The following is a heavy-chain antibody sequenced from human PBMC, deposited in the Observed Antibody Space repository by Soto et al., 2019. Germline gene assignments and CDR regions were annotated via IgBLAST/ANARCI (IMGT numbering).Heavy chain of an antibody. CDR3: VPSHMVRGPTSGYYGMDV. J-gene: IGHJ6*02. D-gene: IGHD3-10*01. V-gene: IGHV3-48*02. CDR1: GFTFSSYS. CDR2: ISSSSSTI. Sequence: GGSLRLSCAASGFTFSSYSMNWVRQAPGKGLEWVSYISSSSSTIYYADSVKGRFTISRDNAKNSLYLQMNSLRDEDNAVYYCVPSHMVRGPTSGYYGMDVWGQGTTVTVSS.